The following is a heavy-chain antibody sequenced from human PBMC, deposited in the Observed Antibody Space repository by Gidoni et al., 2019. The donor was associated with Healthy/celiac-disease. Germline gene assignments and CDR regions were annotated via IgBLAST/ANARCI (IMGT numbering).Heavy chain of an antibody. J-gene: IGHJ3*02. D-gene: IGHD3-10*01. Sequence: QVQLVQSGAEVKQPGASVKVSCKASGYTFTSSDINWVRQATGQGLEWMGWMNPNSGNTGYAQKFQGRVTMTRNTSISTAYMELSSLRSEDTAVYYCARAGYYGSGSPGGDAFDIWGQGTMVTVSS. CDR1: GYTFTSSD. CDR2: MNPNSGNT. V-gene: IGHV1-8*01. CDR3: ARAGYYGSGSPGGDAFDI.